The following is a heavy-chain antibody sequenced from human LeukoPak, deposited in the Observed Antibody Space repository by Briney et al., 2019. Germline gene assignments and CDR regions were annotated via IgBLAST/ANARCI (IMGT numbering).Heavy chain of an antibody. D-gene: IGHD6-6*01. CDR1: GYTFTNYH. CDR2: ISTYNGNT. CDR3: ARAWGEDIAARPYYFDY. Sequence: ASVTVSFKASGYTFTNYHISWVRQAPGQGLEWMGWISTYNGNTNYAPKFQGRVTMTTDTSTSTAYMELRSLRSDDTAVYYCARAWGEDIAARPYYFDYWGQGTLVTVSS. V-gene: IGHV1-18*01. J-gene: IGHJ4*02.